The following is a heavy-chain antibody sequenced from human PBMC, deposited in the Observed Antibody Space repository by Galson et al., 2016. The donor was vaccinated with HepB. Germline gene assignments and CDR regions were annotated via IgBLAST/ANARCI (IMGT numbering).Heavy chain of an antibody. CDR3: ARGDDFWSGYSDY. CDR2: IYDSGTT. J-gene: IGHJ4*02. D-gene: IGHD3-3*01. Sequence: ETLSLTCTVSGGSISSHYWSWIRQPPGKGLEWIGYIYDSGTTNYNPSLRSRVTISVDKSKNQFSLKLSSVTAADTAVYYCARGDDFWSGYSDYWGQGTLVTVSS. CDR1: GGSISSHY. V-gene: IGHV4-59*11.